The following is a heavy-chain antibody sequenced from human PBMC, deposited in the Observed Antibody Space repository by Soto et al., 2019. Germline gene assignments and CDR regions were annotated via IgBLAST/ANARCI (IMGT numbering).Heavy chain of an antibody. V-gene: IGHV4-39*02. CDR1: GGSMRLTRFF. J-gene: IGHJ6*02. D-gene: IGHD6-19*01. CDR2: IYYSGST. Sequence: PEALCLSCTGSGGSMRLTRFFLGWIRQPPGKGLEWIGSIYYSGSTYYNPSLKSRVTISVDTSKNQFSLKLSSVTAADTAVYYCARDYSSGWYGSYYYYYGMDVWGQGTTVT. CDR3: ARDYSSGWYGSYYYYYGMDV.